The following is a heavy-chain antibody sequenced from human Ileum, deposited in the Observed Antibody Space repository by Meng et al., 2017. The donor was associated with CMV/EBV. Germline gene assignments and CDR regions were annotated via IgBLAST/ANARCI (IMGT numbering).Heavy chain of an antibody. CDR1: GFPFGAYY. D-gene: IGHD4-17*01. J-gene: IGHJ4*02. CDR3: ARGNYGFDY. CDR2: IPGSGDII. V-gene: IGHV3-11*01. Sequence: RLACAASGFPFGAYYMTWVRQAPGKGLEWVSYIPGSGDIIYYADSVKGRFTISRDNAKSSLYLEINSLRAEDTAVYYCARGNYGFDYWGQGTLVTVSS.